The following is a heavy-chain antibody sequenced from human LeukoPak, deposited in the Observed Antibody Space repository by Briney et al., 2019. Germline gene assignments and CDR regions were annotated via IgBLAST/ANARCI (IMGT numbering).Heavy chain of an antibody. CDR1: GFTLSSYA. CDR3: AKDLGLTISGRLEC. D-gene: IGHD6-6*01. V-gene: IGHV3-23*01. CDR2: IGGGGDNT. J-gene: IGHJ4*02. Sequence: GGSLRLSCAVSGFTLSSYAMTWVRQAPGKGLEWVSGIGGGGDNTYYADFVKGRFTISRDNSKNTLYPQMNSLRAEDTAVYYCAKDLGLTISGRLECWGQGTLVTVSS.